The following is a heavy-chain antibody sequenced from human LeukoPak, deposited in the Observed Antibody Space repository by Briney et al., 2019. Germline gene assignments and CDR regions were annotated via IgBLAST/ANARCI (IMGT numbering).Heavy chain of an antibody. Sequence: PGGSLRLSCTASGFTFTSYAMSWVRQAPGKGVEWVSVVGDAGSTDYADSVEGRFTISRDNSKNTVYLQMNSLRAEDTAVYYCANRRPFYFDSWGHGSLVTVSS. J-gene: IGHJ4*01. V-gene: IGHV3-23*01. CDR2: VGDAGST. CDR1: GFTFTSYA. CDR3: ANRRPFYFDS. D-gene: IGHD6-6*01.